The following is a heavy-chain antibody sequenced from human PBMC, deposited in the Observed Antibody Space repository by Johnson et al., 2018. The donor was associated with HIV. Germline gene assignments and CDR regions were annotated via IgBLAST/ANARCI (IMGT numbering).Heavy chain of an antibody. CDR2: TRNKANSYTT. J-gene: IGHJ3*02. CDR3: ARASDAFDI. CDR1: GFTFSDHY. V-gene: IGHV3-72*01. Sequence: EVQLVESGGGLVQPGGSLRLSCAASGFTFSDHYMDWVRQAPGKGLEWVGRTRNKANSYTTEYAASVKGRFTISRDDSKNSLYLQMNSLKTEDTAVYYCARASDAFDIWGQGTMVTVSS.